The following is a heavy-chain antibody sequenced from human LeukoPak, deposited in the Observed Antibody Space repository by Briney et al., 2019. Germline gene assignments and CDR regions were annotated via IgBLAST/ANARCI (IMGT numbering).Heavy chain of an antibody. CDR1: GFTFSTYN. J-gene: IGHJ5*02. CDR3: AKEALTIFLP. D-gene: IGHD3-3*01. V-gene: IGHV3-30*02. Sequence: PGGSLRLSCAASGFTFSTYNMNWVRQAPGKGLEWVAFIRYDGSNKYYADSVKGRFTISRDNSKNTLYLQMNSLRAEDTAVYYCAKEALTIFLPWGQGTLVTVSS. CDR2: IRYDGSNK.